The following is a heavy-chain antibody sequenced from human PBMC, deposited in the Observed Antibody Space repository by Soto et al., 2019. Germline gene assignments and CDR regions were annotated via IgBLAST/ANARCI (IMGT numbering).Heavy chain of an antibody. Sequence: QITLKESGPPLVKPTQTLTLTCTFSGFSLRSSGVGVGWFRQPPGKALEWLALVYWDDDKRYSPSLKSRLTITKDTSKNQVVPTMTNMDLVDTATYYCARRLRFSSQYYFDYWGQGTLVTVSS. J-gene: IGHJ4*02. D-gene: IGHD3-16*01. CDR1: GFSLRSSGVG. CDR2: VYWDDDK. V-gene: IGHV2-5*02. CDR3: ARRLRFSSQYYFDY.